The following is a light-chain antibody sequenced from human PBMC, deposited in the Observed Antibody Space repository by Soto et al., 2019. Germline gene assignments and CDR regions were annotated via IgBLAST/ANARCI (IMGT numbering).Light chain of an antibody. CDR2: ATS. CDR1: QSVGNN. J-gene: IGKJ4*01. V-gene: IGKV3-15*01. Sequence: EIVVTQSPATLSVSPGERATLSCRASQSVGNNFAWYQQKPGQAPRLLIFATSTRATGVPARFSGSGSATEFTLTISSLQSEDFAVYYCQEYGDWPLSCGGGAKVEIE. CDR3: QEYGDWPLS.